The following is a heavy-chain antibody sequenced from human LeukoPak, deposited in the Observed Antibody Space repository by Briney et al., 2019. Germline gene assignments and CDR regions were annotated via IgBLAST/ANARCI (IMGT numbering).Heavy chain of an antibody. D-gene: IGHD5-24*01. CDR2: ISPSGDIK. Sequence: GRSLRLSCVASGFTFSRHGMNWVRQAPGKGLEWVSGISPSGDIKYYVDSVKGRFTVSRDNSKNTLYLQINSLRDEDTAVYYCAKDDAWLQYNDWGQGTLVTVSS. CDR3: AKDDAWLQYND. J-gene: IGHJ4*02. V-gene: IGHV3-23*01. CDR1: GFTFSRHG.